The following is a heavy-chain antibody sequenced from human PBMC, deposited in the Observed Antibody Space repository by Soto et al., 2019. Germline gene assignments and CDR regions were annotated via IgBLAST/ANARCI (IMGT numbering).Heavy chain of an antibody. D-gene: IGHD2-15*01. CDR2: INPNSGGT. J-gene: IGHJ5*02. Sequence: GASVKVSCKASGYTFTGYYMHWVRQAPGQGLEWMGRINPNSGGTNYAQKFQGRVTMTRDTSISTAYMELSRLRSDDTAVYYCARGRRYCSGGSCLISWFDPWGQGTLVTVSS. V-gene: IGHV1-2*06. CDR1: GYTFTGYY. CDR3: ARGRRYCSGGSCLISWFDP.